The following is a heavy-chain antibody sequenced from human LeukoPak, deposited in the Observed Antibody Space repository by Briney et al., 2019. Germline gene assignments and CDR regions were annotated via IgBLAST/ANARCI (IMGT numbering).Heavy chain of an antibody. CDR1: GFTFSSYE. J-gene: IGHJ3*02. CDR3: AKDNQYSSSYPDAFDI. D-gene: IGHD6-6*01. CDR2: ISSSGTAI. V-gene: IGHV3-48*03. Sequence: GGSLRLSCAASGFTFSSYEMNWVRQAPGKGLEWVSYISSSGTAIYYADSVKGRFTISRDNAKNSLYLQMNSLRAEDTAVYYCAKDNQYSSSYPDAFDIWGQGTMVTVSS.